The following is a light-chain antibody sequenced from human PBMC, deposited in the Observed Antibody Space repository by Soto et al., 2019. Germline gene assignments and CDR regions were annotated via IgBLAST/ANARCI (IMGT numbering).Light chain of an antibody. CDR1: QSVTAN. Sequence: EIVMTQSPSSLSVSPGERATLSCRASQSVTANLAWYQQKPGQAPRLLIYNGVTRATGIPARFTGSGSGREYTLTINSLQSEDFAIYYCQRYNNWPLTFGGGTKVESK. V-gene: IGKV3-15*01. CDR3: QRYNNWPLT. CDR2: NGV. J-gene: IGKJ4*01.